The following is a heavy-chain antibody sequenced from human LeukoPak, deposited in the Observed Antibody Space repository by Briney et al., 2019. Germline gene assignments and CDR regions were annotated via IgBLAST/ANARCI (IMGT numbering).Heavy chain of an antibody. Sequence: GASVKVSCKASGGTFSSYAISWVRQAPGQGLEWMGGIIPIFGTANYAQKFQGRVTITADESTSTAYMELSSLRSEDTAVYYCATPRDPFVVVPAAMGDGYYHGMDVWGQGTTVTVSS. CDR2: IIPIFGTA. CDR3: ATPRDPFVVVPAAMGDGYYHGMDV. CDR1: GGTFSSYA. V-gene: IGHV1-69*13. J-gene: IGHJ6*02. D-gene: IGHD2-2*01.